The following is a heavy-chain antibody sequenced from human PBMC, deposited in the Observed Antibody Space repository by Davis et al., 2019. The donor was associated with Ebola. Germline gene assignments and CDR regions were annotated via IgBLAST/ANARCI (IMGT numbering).Heavy chain of an antibody. J-gene: IGHJ6*02. Sequence: PGGSLRLSCAASGFTFSSYAMSWVRQAPGKGLEWVSAISGSGGSTYYADSVKGRFTISRDNSKNTLYLQMNSLRAEDTAVYYCAKDSAVTTVYYYYYYGMDVWGQGTTVTVSS. CDR3: AKDSAVTTVYYYYYYGMDV. V-gene: IGHV3-23*01. CDR1: GFTFSSYA. CDR2: ISGSGGST. D-gene: IGHD4-17*01.